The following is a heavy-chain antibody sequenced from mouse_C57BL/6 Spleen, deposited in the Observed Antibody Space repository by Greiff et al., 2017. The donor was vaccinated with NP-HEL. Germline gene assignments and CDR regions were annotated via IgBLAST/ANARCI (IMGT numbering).Heavy chain of an antibody. D-gene: IGHD4-1*02. CDR3: AGEGATGPDAMDY. CDR2: IRYDGSN. J-gene: IGHJ4*01. Sequence: EVQVEESGPGLVKPSQSLSLTCSVTGYSITSGYYWNWIRQFPGNKLEWMVYIRYDGSNNYNPSLKNRISITRDTSKNQVFLKLNSVTTEDTATYYCAGEGATGPDAMDYGGQGTSATVSS. V-gene: IGHV3-6*01. CDR1: GYSITSGYY.